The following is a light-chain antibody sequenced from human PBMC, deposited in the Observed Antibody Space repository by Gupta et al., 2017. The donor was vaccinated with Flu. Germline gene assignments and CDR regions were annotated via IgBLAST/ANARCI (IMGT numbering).Light chain of an antibody. Sequence: SSELTQDPAVSVALGQTGRITCQGDSLRNSYASWYHQQPAQAPLLVIYANNIRRSGIPDRFSGSSSGNTASLTITGAQAEDEADYYCNSRDSTDNHQAVFGGGTKLTVL. V-gene: IGLV3-19*01. CDR3: NSRDSTDNHQAV. J-gene: IGLJ2*01. CDR1: SLRNSY. CDR2: ANN.